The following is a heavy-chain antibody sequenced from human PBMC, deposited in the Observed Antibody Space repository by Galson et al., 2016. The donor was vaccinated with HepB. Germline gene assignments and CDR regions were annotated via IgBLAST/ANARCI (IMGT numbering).Heavy chain of an antibody. J-gene: IGHJ5*02. CDR3: ARGGMAVSRNWFDP. CDR1: GGTFSSYA. D-gene: IGHD6-19*01. CDR2: LIPIAGIE. V-gene: IGHV1-69*04. Sequence: SVKVSCKASGGTFSSYAISWVRQAPGQGLEWMGRLIPIAGIENYAQKFQGRVTITADISTSTAYMELSSLRFEDTAVYYCARGGMAVSRNWFDPWGQGTPVTVSS.